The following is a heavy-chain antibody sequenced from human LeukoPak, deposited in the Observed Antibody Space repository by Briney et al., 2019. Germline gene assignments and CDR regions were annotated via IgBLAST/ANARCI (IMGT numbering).Heavy chain of an antibody. J-gene: IGHJ5*02. V-gene: IGHV4-59*08. Sequence: SETLSLTCTVSGGSISSYSWNWIRQPPGKGLEWIRRIYSSGSTIYNPSLKSRVTISVETSKNQFSLELSSVTAADTAVYYCARRRREISTITEDNWLDPWGHGTLVTVSS. CDR2: IYSSGST. CDR1: GGSISSYS. D-gene: IGHD5-24*01. CDR3: ARRRREISTITEDNWLDP.